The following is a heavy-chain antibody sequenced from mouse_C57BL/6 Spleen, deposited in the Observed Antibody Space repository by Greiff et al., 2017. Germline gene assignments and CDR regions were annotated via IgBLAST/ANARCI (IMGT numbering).Heavy chain of an antibody. J-gene: IGHJ2*01. CDR2: IDPSDSET. CDR1: GYTFTSYW. Sequence: VQLQQPGAELVRPGSSVKLSCKASGYTFTSYWMHWVKQRPIQGLEWIGNIDPSDSETHYNQKFKDKATLTVDKSSSTAYMQLSSLTSEDSAVYYCARFDSSGYDYWGQGTTLTVSS. CDR3: ARFDSSGYDY. D-gene: IGHD3-2*02. V-gene: IGHV1-52*01.